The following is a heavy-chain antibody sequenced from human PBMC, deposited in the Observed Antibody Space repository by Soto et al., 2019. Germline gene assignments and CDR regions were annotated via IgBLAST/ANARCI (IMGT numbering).Heavy chain of an antibody. D-gene: IGHD3-10*01. V-gene: IGHV4-59*13. J-gene: IGHJ5*02. CDR1: GCSISTYY. Sequence: TKTLSLTCTVNGCSISTYYWSWIRQPPGKGLEWIGHIYYTGNTNYNPSLKSRVTISVDTSTNRFSLRLRSVSAADTAVYYCARAQALELKNWFDPWGQGNLVPV. CDR3: ARAQALELKNWFDP. CDR2: IYYTGNT.